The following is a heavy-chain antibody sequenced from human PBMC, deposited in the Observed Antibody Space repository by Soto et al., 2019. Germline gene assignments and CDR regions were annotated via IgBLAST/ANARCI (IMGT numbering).Heavy chain of an antibody. V-gene: IGHV4-39*01. CDR3: ARRSDVGSRDVFDI. J-gene: IGHJ3*02. CDR2: IYYSGSA. D-gene: IGHD1-26*01. Sequence: PSETLSLTCTVSGGPISSSGYYWGWIRQPPGKGLEWIGSIYYSGSAYYNPSRKSRVTISVDTSKNQFSLRLTSVTAADTAVYYCARRSDVGSRDVFDIWGQGKMVTVSS. CDR1: GGPISSSGYY.